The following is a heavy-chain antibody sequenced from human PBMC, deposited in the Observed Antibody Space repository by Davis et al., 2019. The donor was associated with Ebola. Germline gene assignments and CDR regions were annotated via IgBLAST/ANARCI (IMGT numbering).Heavy chain of an antibody. V-gene: IGHV3-73*01. CDR3: TSTLDGDYVDY. D-gene: IGHD4-17*01. Sequence: GESLKISCAASGFTFSGSAMHWVRQASGKGLEWVGRIRSKANSYATAYAASVKGRFTIPRDDSKNTAYLQMNSLKTEDTAVYYCTSTLDGDYVDYWGQGTLVTVSS. J-gene: IGHJ4*02. CDR2: IRSKANSYAT. CDR1: GFTFSGSA.